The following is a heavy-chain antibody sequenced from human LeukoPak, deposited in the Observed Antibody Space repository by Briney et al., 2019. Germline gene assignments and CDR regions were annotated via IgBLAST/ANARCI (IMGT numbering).Heavy chain of an antibody. CDR2: IYYSGST. J-gene: IGHJ5*02. Sequence: PSETLSLTCTVSGGSISSYYWSWIRQPPGKGLEWIGYIYYSGSTNYNPSLKSRVTISVDTSKKQFSLKLSSVTAADTAVYYCARQAKYCSSTSCYLNWFDPWGQGTLVTVSS. D-gene: IGHD2-2*01. V-gene: IGHV4-59*08. CDR3: ARQAKYCSSTSCYLNWFDP. CDR1: GGSISSYY.